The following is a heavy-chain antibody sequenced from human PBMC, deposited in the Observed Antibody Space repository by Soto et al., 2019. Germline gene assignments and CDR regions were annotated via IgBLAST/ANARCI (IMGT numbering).Heavy chain of an antibody. V-gene: IGHV1-69*02. D-gene: IGHD3-10*01. CDR3: ARVGPWVGELSNNLFDP. CDR1: GGTFSSYT. J-gene: IGHJ5*02. CDR2: IIPILGIA. Sequence: QVQLVQSGAEVKKPGSSVKVSCKASGGTFSSYTISWVRQAPGQGLEWMGRIIPILGIANYAQKFQGRVTNTAXXSXSXXYIELDSLRSEDTGVYYWARVGPWVGELSNNLFDPWGQGTLVTVSS.